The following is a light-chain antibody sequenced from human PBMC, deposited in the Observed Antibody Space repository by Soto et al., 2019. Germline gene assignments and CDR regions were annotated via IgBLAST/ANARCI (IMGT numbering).Light chain of an antibody. CDR3: HQYGSSPGT. J-gene: IGKJ2*01. V-gene: IGKV3-20*01. CDR1: QSVRSSY. Sequence: EIVLTQSPGTLSLSPGERATLSCRASQSVRSSYLAWYQQKPGQAPRLLIYGASSRATGIPDTFSGSGSGTDFTLTIGRLEPEDFAVYFCHQYGSSPGTFGQGTKLESK. CDR2: GAS.